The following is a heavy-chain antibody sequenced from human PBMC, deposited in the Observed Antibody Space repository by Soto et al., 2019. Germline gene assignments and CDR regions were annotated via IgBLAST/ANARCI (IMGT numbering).Heavy chain of an antibody. CDR1: RFTFSNYA. V-gene: IGHV3-30-3*01. CDR2: ISFDGSTK. CDR3: ARSPGYCSTTRCYGRDFAMDV. J-gene: IGHJ6*02. Sequence: QVQLVEFGGGVVQPGRSLRLSCAASRFTFSNYAMHWVRQAPGKGLQWVALISFDGSTKYYEDPVKGRFTIPRDNSKKPLYLQMNSLRAEDTAVYYCARSPGYCSTTRCYGRDFAMDVWGQGTTVTVSS. D-gene: IGHD2-2*01.